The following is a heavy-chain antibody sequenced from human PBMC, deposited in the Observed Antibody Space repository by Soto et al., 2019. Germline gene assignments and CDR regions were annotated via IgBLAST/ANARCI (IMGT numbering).Heavy chain of an antibody. CDR1: GGIFSTYV. D-gene: IGHD2-2*01. CDR2: VIPMVGIT. V-gene: IGHV1-69*01. Sequence: QVQLVQSGAEVKKPGSSVKVSCKASGGIFSTYVITWVRQAPGQGLEWMGGVIPMVGITNYAQKFQGRVTITADESTSTTYMELSSLRSEDTAMYYCARGSGSRVRDYYYGMDVWGQGTTVTVSS. J-gene: IGHJ6*02. CDR3: ARGSGSRVRDYYYGMDV.